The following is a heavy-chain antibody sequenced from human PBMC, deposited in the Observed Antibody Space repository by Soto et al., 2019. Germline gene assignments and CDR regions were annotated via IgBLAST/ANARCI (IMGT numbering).Heavy chain of an antibody. Sequence: GGSLRLSCAASGFTFSSYAMSWVRQAPGKGLEWVSAISGSGGSTYYADSVKGRFTISRDNSKNTLYLQMNSLRAEDTAVYYCAKHMVRGVIITYDAFDIWGQGTMVTVSS. CDR3: AKHMVRGVIITYDAFDI. CDR1: GFTFSSYA. J-gene: IGHJ3*02. V-gene: IGHV3-23*01. D-gene: IGHD3-10*01. CDR2: ISGSGGST.